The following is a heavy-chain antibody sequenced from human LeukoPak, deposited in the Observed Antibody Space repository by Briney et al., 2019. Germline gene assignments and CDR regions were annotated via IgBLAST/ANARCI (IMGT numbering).Heavy chain of an antibody. CDR2: ISGSGGST. CDR3: AKRLLGVVTATLDY. CDR1: GFTFSSYA. V-gene: IGHV3-23*01. Sequence: GGSLRLSCAASGFTFSSYAMSWVRQAPGKGLEWVSAISGSGGSTYYADSVKGRFTISRDNSKNTLYLQMNSLRDEDTAVYYCAKRLLGVVTATLDYWGQGTLVTVSS. J-gene: IGHJ4*02. D-gene: IGHD2-21*02.